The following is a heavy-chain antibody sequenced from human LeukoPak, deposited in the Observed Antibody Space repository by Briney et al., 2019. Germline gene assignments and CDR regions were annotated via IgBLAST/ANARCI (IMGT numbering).Heavy chain of an antibody. D-gene: IGHD2-8*01. CDR1: GYTFSSYY. CDR2: ISPSGGGT. CDR3: ARDPGMADLNYYFDY. J-gene: IGHJ4*02. Sequence: GASVKVSCKASGYTFSSYYMHWVRQAPGQGLEWMGIISPSGGGTTYAQRFQDRVTMTRDMSTSTVYMELSSLRSDDTAVYYCARDPGMADLNYYFDYWGQGTLVTVSS. V-gene: IGHV1-46*01.